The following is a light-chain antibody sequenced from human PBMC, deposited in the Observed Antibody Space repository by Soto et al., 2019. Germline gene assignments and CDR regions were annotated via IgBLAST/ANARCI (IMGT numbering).Light chain of an antibody. J-gene: IGKJ4*01. CDR3: QQYYSTIT. V-gene: IGKV4-1*01. Sequence: DIVMTQSPDSLAVSLGERATINCKSSQRVLYSSNNKNYLAWYQQKPGQPPNLLIYWASTRESGVPDRFSGSVSGTDFSLTISSLQAEDVAVYYCQQYYSTITFGGGTKVEIK. CDR1: QRVLYSSNNKNY. CDR2: WAS.